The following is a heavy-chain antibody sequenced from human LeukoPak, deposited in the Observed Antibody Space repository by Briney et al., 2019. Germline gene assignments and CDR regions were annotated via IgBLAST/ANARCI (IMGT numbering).Heavy chain of an antibody. CDR1: KFTFSNSW. J-gene: IGHJ3*02. D-gene: IGHD3-16*01. Sequence: GGSLRLSCAASKFTFSNSWMSWVRQAPGKGLEWVGNISTDGNTKYQAGSVRDRFTISRDNAKNALFLQMNSLSTDDTSLYYCAPQSYGQFDIWGQGTMVTVSS. CDR3: APQSYGQFDI. V-gene: IGHV3-7*01. CDR2: ISTDGNTK.